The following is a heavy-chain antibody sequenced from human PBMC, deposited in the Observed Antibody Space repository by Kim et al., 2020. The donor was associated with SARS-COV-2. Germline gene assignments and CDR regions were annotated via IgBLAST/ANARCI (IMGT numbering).Heavy chain of an antibody. D-gene: IGHD3-10*01. CDR3: ARDDGYGSGSYRFQN. CDR1: GGSLTSKNYY. Sequence: SETLSLTCTVSGGSLTSKNYYWSWIRQPPGKGLEWIGYIYYNGNTKYNPSLTSRVTISVDTSKRQLSLKLRSVTAADTAVYYCARDDGYGSGSYRFQNWGQGTLVTVSS. J-gene: IGHJ1*01. V-gene: IGHV4-61*01. CDR2: IYYNGNT.